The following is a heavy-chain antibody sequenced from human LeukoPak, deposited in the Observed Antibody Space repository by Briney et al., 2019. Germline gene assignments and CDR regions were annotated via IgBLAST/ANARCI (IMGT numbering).Heavy chain of an antibody. CDR1: GFTFSSYG. Sequence: GGSLRLSCAASGFTFSSYGMHWVRQAPGKGLEWVAVISYDGSNKYYADSVKGRFTISRDNSTNTLYLQMNSLRAEDTAVYYCATQLWLGGGPGYWGQGTLVTVSS. D-gene: IGHD5-18*01. CDR3: ATQLWLGGGPGY. V-gene: IGHV3-30*03. J-gene: IGHJ4*02. CDR2: ISYDGSNK.